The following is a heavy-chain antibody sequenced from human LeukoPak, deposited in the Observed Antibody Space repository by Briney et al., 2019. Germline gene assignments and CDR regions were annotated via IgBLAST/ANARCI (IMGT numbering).Heavy chain of an antibody. V-gene: IGHV3-30*02. D-gene: IGHD5-12*01. CDR2: IRYDGSNK. Sequence: GGSLRLSCAASGFTFSSYGMHWVRQAPGKGLKWVAFIRYDGSNKYYADSVKGRFTISRDNSKNTLYLQMNSLRAEDTAVYYCAKDGGYDPGAFDIWGQGTMVTVSS. CDR1: GFTFSSYG. CDR3: AKDGGYDPGAFDI. J-gene: IGHJ3*02.